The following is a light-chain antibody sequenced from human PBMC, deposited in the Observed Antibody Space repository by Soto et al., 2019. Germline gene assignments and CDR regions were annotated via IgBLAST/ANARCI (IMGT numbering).Light chain of an antibody. J-gene: IGKJ5*01. V-gene: IGKV3-11*01. CDR2: DAS. CDR1: QSVSSN. Sequence: ELVMTQSPATLSVSPGARATLSCRASQSVSSNLAWYQQKPGQAPRLLIYDASNRATGIPARFIGSGSGTDFTLTISSLEPEDFAVDYCQQRSNWITFGQGTRLEIK. CDR3: QQRSNWIT.